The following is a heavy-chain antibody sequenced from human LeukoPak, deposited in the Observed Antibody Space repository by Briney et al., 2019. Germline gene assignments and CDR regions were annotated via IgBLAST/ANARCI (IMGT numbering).Heavy chain of an antibody. J-gene: IGHJ4*02. CDR1: GYTLTSYD. D-gene: IGHD3-22*01. Sequence: ASVKVSCKPSGYTLTSYDINWVRQATGQGLAGMGWMNPNSGNTGYAQNLQGRVTMTRNTSISTAYMELRRLRSEDAAVYYCARDYYDSSGYYYYWGQGTLVTVSS. CDR3: ARDYYDSSGYYYY. CDR2: MNPNSGNT. V-gene: IGHV1-8*01.